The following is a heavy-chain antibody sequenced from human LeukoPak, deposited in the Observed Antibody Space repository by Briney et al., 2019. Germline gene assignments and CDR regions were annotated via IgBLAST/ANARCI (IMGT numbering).Heavy chain of an antibody. CDR2: ISYDGSNK. J-gene: IGHJ4*02. Sequence: GGSLRLSCAASGFTFSSYAMHWVRQAPGKGLEWVAVISYDGSNKYYADSVKGRFTISRDNSKNTLYLQMNSLRAEDTAVYYCARDYGDCYHDYWGQGTLVTVSS. CDR1: GFTFSSYA. CDR3: ARDYGDCYHDY. D-gene: IGHD2-21*02. V-gene: IGHV3-30*04.